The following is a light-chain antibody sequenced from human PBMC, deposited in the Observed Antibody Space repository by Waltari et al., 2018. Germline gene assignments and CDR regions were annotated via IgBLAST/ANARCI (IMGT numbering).Light chain of an antibody. V-gene: IGLV2-23*02. CDR3: CSYAGLGIYV. J-gene: IGLJ1*01. CDR2: EVT. Sequence: QSGLTQPASVSGSPGQSITISCTGTSRDVGNYNLVSWYQQYPGNAPKLMVYEVTKRTSGVSDRFAGFKSGNTASLTISGLQSEDEADYYCCSYAGLGIYVFGTGTKVTVL. CDR1: SRDVGNYNL.